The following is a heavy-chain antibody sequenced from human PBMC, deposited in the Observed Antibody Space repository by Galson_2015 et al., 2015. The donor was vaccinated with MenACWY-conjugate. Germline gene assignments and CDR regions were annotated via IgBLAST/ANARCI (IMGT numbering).Heavy chain of an antibody. CDR1: GFTFSSYS. V-gene: IGHV3-48*04. D-gene: IGHD2-2*01. CDR2: ISSSSSTI. Sequence: SLRLSCAASGFTFSSYSMNWVRQAPGKGLEWVSYISSSSSTIYYADSVKGRFTISRDNAKSSLYLQMNSLRAEDTAVYYCARDLRVVVPAAIRPPSYGMDVWGQGTTVTVSS. J-gene: IGHJ6*02. CDR3: ARDLRVVVPAAIRPPSYGMDV.